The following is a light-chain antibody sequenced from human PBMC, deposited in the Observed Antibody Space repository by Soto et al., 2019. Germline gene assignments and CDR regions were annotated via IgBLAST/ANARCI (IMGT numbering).Light chain of an antibody. J-gene: IGLJ1*01. Sequence: QPALTQPASVSGAPGQSITISCTATNSDVNYVSWHQQHPGKAPKLMIYGVINRSSGVSTRFSGSKSGNTASLTISGLQAEDEADYYCSSSISSNTFVFGTGTKVTVL. CDR1: NSDVNY. CDR3: SSSISSNTFV. CDR2: GVI. V-gene: IGLV2-14*01.